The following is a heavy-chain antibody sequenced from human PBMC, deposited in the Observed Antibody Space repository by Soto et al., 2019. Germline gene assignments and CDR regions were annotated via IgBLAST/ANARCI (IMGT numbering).Heavy chain of an antibody. CDR2: ISCNGGSV. V-gene: IGHV3-9*01. Sequence: EVHLVDSGGGLVQPGRSLRLSCAASGFTFDDFAMHWVRQAPGKGLEWVSGISCNGGSVGYADSVKGRFTISRDNAKNSLYLQMNSLRAEDTALYYCAKGSPVVWFGGDDIGAFDIWGQGTMVTVSS. J-gene: IGHJ3*02. D-gene: IGHD3-10*01. CDR3: AKGSPVVWFGGDDIGAFDI. CDR1: GFTFDDFA.